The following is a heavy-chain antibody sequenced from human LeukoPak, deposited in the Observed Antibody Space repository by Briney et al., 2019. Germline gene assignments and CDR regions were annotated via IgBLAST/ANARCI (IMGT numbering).Heavy chain of an antibody. CDR3: ARDVRYASGWSTPES. CDR1: GGSIMNNY. J-gene: IGHJ5*02. D-gene: IGHD6-19*01. V-gene: IGHV4-4*07. Sequence: SETLSLTCTVSGGSIMNNYWSWIRQPAGKGLEWIGRIYSSGSANYSPSLKNRVSMSIDTSNNHFSLNLTSVTAADTALYFCARDVRYASGWSTPESWGQGTLVTVSS. CDR2: IYSSGSA.